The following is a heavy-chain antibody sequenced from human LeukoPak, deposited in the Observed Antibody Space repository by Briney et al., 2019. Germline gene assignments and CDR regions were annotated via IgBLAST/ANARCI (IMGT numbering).Heavy chain of an antibody. CDR2: ISGSGGST. D-gene: IGHD5-18*01. V-gene: IGHV3-23*01. CDR1: GFTFSSYA. Sequence: GSLRLSCAASGFTFSSYAMSWVRQAPGKGLEWVSAISGSGGSTYYADSVKGRFTISRDNSKNTLYLQMNSLRAEDTAVYYCAKDLNPWIQLWQRWGYYYYGMDVWGQGTTVTVSS. J-gene: IGHJ6*02. CDR3: AKDLNPWIQLWQRWGYYYYGMDV.